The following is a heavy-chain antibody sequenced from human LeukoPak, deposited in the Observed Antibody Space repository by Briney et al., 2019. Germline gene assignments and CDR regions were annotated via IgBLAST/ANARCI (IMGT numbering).Heavy chain of an antibody. V-gene: IGHV4-4*07. CDR2: IYTSGST. D-gene: IGHD3-10*01. Sequence: SETLSLTCTVSGGSISSYYWSWIRQPAGKGLEWIGRIYTSGSTNYNPSLKSRVTMSVDTSKNQFSLKLSSVTAADTAVYYCAREDLWFGEFINWFDPWGKGTLVTVSS. CDR1: GGSISSYY. J-gene: IGHJ5*02. CDR3: AREDLWFGEFINWFDP.